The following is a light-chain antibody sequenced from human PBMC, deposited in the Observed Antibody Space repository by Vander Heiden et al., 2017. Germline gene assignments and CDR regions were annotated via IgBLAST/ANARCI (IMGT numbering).Light chain of an antibody. CDR2: AAS. J-gene: IGKJ2*01. V-gene: IGKV1-39*01. CDR1: QSISSY. Sequence: DIQMTQSPSSLSASVDRVTITCRASQSISSYLNWYQQKPGKAPKLLICAASSLQSGVPSRFSGSGSGTDFTLTISSLQPEDFATYYCQQSYSTLPRTFGQGTKLEIK. CDR3: QQSYSTLPRT.